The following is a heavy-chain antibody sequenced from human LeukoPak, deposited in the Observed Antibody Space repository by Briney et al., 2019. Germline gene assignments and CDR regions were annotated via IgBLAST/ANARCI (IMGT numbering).Heavy chain of an antibody. Sequence: PSETLSLTCDASGGPINNTTWRSWVRQPPGQGLEWIGEVSLAGQTNYNPSLNGRVTMSLDESSNQLSLKLTSVTAADTAIYYCSRDSGACWPLGFWGQGTLVIVPS. D-gene: IGHD2-21*02. CDR2: VSLAGQT. V-gene: IGHV4-4*02. J-gene: IGHJ4*02. CDR1: GGPINNTTW. CDR3: SRDSGACWPLGF.